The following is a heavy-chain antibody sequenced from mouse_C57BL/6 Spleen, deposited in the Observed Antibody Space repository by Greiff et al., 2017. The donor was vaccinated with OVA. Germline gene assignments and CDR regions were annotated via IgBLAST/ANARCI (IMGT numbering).Heavy chain of an antibody. V-gene: IGHV1-15*01. CDR3: AIPSPYYGSSYFDY. CDR2: IDPETGGT. J-gene: IGHJ2*01. CDR1: GYTFTDYE. D-gene: IGHD1-1*01. Sequence: QVQLQQSGAELVRPGASVTLSCKASGYTFTDYEMHWVKQTPVHGLEWIGAIDPETGGTAYNQKFKGKAILTADKSSSTAYMELRSLTSEDSAVYYCAIPSPYYGSSYFDYWGQGTTLTVSS.